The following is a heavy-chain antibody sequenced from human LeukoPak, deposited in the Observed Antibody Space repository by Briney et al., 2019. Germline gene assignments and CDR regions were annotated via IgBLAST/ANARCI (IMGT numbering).Heavy chain of an antibody. V-gene: IGHV1-18*01. Sequence: ASVKVSCKASGYTFTSYGISWVRQAPGQGLEWMGWISAYNGNTNYAQELQGRVTMTTDTSTSTAYMELRSLRSDDTAVYYCARGGLTGSQGHYYYYYMDVWGKGTTDTVSS. CDR2: ISAYNGNT. J-gene: IGHJ6*03. D-gene: IGHD3-9*01. CDR1: GYTFTSYG. CDR3: ARGGLTGSQGHYYYYYMDV.